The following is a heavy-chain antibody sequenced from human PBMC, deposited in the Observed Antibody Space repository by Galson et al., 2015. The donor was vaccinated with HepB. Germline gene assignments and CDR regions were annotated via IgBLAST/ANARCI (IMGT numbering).Heavy chain of an antibody. CDR3: ATGNYDFWSGYYDWWFDP. D-gene: IGHD3-3*01. V-gene: IGHV1-3*01. CDR2: INAGNGNT. CDR1: GYTFTSYA. J-gene: IGHJ5*02. Sequence: SVKVSCKASGYTFTSYAMHWVRQAPGQRLEWMGWINAGNGNTKYSQKFQGRVTITRDTSASTAYMELSSLRSEDTAVYYCATGNYDFWSGYYDWWFDPWGQGTLVTVSS.